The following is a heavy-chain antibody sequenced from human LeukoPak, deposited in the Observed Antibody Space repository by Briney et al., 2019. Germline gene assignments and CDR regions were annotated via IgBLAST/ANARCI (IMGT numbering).Heavy chain of an antibody. CDR2: ISAYNGNT. V-gene: IGHV1-18*01. D-gene: IGHD1-7*01. J-gene: IGHJ3*02. CDR1: GYTFTSYG. CDR3: ARRATLDWNFGTDAFYI. Sequence: ASVKVSCKASGYTFTSYGISWVRQAPGQGLEWMGWISAYNGNTNYAQKLQGRVTMTTDTSTSTAYMELRSLRSDDTAVYYCARRATLDWNFGTDAFYIWGQGTIGTVSS.